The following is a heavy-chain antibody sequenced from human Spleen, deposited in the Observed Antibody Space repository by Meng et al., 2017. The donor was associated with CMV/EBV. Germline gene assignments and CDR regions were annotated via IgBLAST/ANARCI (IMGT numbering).Heavy chain of an antibody. CDR2: INPSGGST. V-gene: IGHV1-46*01. CDR3: ARDGYCSSTSCFSWFDP. Sequence: ASVKVSCKASGYTFTSYYMHWVRQAPGQGLEWMGIINPSGGSTSYAQKFQGRVTMTRDTSTSTVYMGLSSLRSEDTAVYYCARDGYCSSTSCFSWFDPWGQGTLVTVSS. J-gene: IGHJ5*02. D-gene: IGHD2-2*03. CDR1: GYTFTSYY.